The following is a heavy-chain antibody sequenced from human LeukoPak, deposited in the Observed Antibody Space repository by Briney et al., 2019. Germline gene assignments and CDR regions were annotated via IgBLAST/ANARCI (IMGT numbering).Heavy chain of an antibody. Sequence: GRSLRLSCAASGFTFSDYAMHWVRQAPGKGLEYVSVVSSDGGSTYYANSLKGRFTISRDNSKNTLYLQMGSLRAEDTGVYYCARERAYVVYLDYWGQGILVTVSS. CDR3: ARERAYVVYLDY. D-gene: IGHD2-15*01. V-gene: IGHV3-64*01. CDR2: VSSDGGST. CDR1: GFTFSDYA. J-gene: IGHJ4*02.